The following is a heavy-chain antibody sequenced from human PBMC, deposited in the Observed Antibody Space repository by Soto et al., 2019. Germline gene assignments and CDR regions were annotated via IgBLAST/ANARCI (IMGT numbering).Heavy chain of an antibody. CDR1: GHTLSELS. D-gene: IGHD3-16*02. CDR2: FDREDAET. V-gene: IGHV1-24*01. CDR3: ATKTLLSYFQY. Sequence: QVQLVQSGAEVKKPGTSVKVSCKVFGHTLSELSMHWVRQAPGEGLEWVGGFDREDAETIHAQKFQGRVTMTEDTSTDIAYLELSSLRSEDTAVYYCATKTLLSYFQYWGQGTLVTVSS. J-gene: IGHJ1*01.